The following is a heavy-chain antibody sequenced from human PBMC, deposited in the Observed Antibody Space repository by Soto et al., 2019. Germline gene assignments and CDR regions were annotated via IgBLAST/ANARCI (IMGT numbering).Heavy chain of an antibody. CDR3: ARVELWLDYCYYYGMDV. J-gene: IGHJ6*02. D-gene: IGHD5-18*01. CDR1: GFTFSSYG. V-gene: IGHV3-33*01. CDR2: IWYDGSNK. Sequence: GGSLRLSCAASGFTFSSYGMHWVRQAPGKGLEWVAVIWYDGSNKYYADSVKGRFTISRDNSKNTLYLQMNSLRAEDTAVYYCARVELWLDYCYYYGMDVWGQGTTVTVSS.